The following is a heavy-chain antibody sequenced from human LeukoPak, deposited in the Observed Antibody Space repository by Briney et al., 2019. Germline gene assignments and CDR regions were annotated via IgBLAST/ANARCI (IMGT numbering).Heavy chain of an antibody. J-gene: IGHJ4*02. CDR2: INISGST. D-gene: IGHD3-10*01. V-gene: IGHV4-4*07. Sequence: SETLSLTCTASGGSISSDYWSWIRQPAGKGLEWIGRINISGSTNYNPSLKSRVTISVDTSKNQFSLKLSSVTAADTAVYYCARSYYYGSGSYGLDYWGQGTLVTVSS. CDR3: ARSYYYGSGSYGLDY. CDR1: GGSISSDY.